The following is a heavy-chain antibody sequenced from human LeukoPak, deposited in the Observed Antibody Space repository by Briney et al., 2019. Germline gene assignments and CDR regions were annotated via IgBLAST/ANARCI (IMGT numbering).Heavy chain of an antibody. J-gene: IGHJ5*02. D-gene: IGHD2-2*01. CDR1: GFTFSDYY. Sequence: GGSLRLSCAASGFTFSDYYMSWIRQAPGKGLEWVSYISSSGSTIYYADSVKGRFTISRDNAKNTLYLQMNSLRAEDTAVYYCARARYCSSTSCSPGNWFDPWGQGTLVTVSS. CDR2: ISSSGSTI. V-gene: IGHV3-11*04. CDR3: ARARYCSSTSCSPGNWFDP.